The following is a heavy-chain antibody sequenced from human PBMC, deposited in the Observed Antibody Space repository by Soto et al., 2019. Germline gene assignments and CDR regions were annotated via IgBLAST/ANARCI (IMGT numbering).Heavy chain of an antibody. D-gene: IGHD6-25*01. CDR3: ARLPAIAFYYYYGMDV. CDR1: GGSFSGYY. Sequence: SETLSLSCAVYGGSFSGYYWSWIRQTPGKGLEWIGEINHSGSTNYNPSLKSRVTISVDTSKNQFSLKLSSVTAADTAVYYCARLPAIAFYYYYGMDVWGQGTTVTVSS. V-gene: IGHV4-34*01. CDR2: INHSGST. J-gene: IGHJ6*02.